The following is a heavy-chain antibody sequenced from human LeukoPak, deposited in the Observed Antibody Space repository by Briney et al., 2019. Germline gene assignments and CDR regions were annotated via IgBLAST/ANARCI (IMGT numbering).Heavy chain of an antibody. Sequence: PGGSLRLSWAASGFTFSSYGMHWVRQAPGKGLEWVAFIRYDGSNKYYADSVKGRFTISRDHSKNTLYLQMNSLRADDTAVYYCSLDCSSTSCYSFDYWGQGTLVTVSS. V-gene: IGHV3-30*02. CDR2: IRYDGSNK. D-gene: IGHD2-2*01. CDR3: SLDCSSTSCYSFDY. CDR1: GFTFSSYG. J-gene: IGHJ4*02.